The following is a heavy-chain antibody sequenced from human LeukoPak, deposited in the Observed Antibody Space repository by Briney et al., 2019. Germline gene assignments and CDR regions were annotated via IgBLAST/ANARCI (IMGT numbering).Heavy chain of an antibody. D-gene: IGHD2-15*01. V-gene: IGHV3-23*01. Sequence: GGSLRLSCAASGFTFSSYAMSWVRQAPGKGLEWVSAISGSGGSTYYADSVKGRFTISRDNSKNTLYLQMNSLRAEDTAVYYCAKYQLPSGYCSGGSCYPTDYRGQGTLVTVSS. CDR3: AKYQLPSGYCSGGSCYPTDY. J-gene: IGHJ4*02. CDR1: GFTFSSYA. CDR2: ISGSGGST.